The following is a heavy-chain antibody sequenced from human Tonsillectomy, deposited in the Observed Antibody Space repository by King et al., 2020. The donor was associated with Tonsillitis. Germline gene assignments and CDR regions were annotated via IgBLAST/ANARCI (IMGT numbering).Heavy chain of an antibody. CDR1: GGSFSGYY. D-gene: IGHD3-9*01. CDR2: INHSGST. J-gene: IGHJ4*02. Sequence: VQLQQWGAGLLKPSETLSLTCAVYGGSFSGYYWNWIRQPPGKGLEWSGEINHSGSTNYNPSLKSRVTISVDTSKNQFSLKLSSVTAADTAVYYCARGVRDPSYDILTGFFNYWGQGTLVTVSS. V-gene: IGHV4-34*01. CDR3: ARGVRDPSYDILTGFFNY.